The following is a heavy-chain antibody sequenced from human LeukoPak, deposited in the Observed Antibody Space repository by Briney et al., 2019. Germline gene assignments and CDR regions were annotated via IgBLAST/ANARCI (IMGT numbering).Heavy chain of an antibody. CDR2: INPNSGGT. CDR1: GYTFTAYY. Sequence: ASVKVSCKASGYTFTAYYMHWVRQAPGQGLEWMGWINPNSGGTNSSQKFQDRVTLPRDTSISTAYMELSSLRSDDTAVYYCARAYGSGSSYHPDYWGQGTLVTVSS. CDR3: ARAYGSGSSYHPDY. V-gene: IGHV1-2*02. J-gene: IGHJ4*02. D-gene: IGHD3-10*01.